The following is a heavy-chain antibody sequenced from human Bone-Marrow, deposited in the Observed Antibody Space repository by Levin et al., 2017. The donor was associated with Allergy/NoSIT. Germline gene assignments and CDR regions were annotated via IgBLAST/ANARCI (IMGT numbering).Heavy chain of an antibody. Sequence: GASVKVSCKSSGYIFTGYFLHWVRQAPGQGLEWMGRINPNTGVTKYAQKFQGRLTMTRDTSLGTAYMELTGLTSDDTAVYFCARATPNMSVVGTDRRDLDHWGQGTLITVSS. J-gene: IGHJ4*02. D-gene: IGHD6-19*01. CDR1: GYIFTGYF. V-gene: IGHV1-2*06. CDR2: INPNTGVT. CDR3: ARATPNMSVVGTDRRDLDH.